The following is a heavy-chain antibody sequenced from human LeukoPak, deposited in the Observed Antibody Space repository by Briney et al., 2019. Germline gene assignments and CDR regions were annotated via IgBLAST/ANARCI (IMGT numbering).Heavy chain of an antibody. V-gene: IGHV3-48*03. CDR3: ARDRRVGATWSVGAFDI. CDR2: ISSSGDSI. J-gene: IGHJ3*02. D-gene: IGHD1-26*01. Sequence: GGSLRLSCAASGFSLTTYEMNWVRPASGKGLEWVSYISSSGDSIYYADSVKGRFTISRDNAKNSLSLQMNSLRAEDTAIYYCARDRRVGATWSVGAFDIWGQGTTVTVSS. CDR1: GFSLTTYE.